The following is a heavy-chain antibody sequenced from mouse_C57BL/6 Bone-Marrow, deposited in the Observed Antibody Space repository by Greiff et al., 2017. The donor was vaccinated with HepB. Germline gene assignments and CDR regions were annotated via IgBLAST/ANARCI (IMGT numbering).Heavy chain of an antibody. D-gene: IGHD2-5*01. Sequence: VKLKQPGAELVKPGASVKVSCKASGYTFTSYWMHWVKQRPGQGLEWIGRIHPSDSDTNYNQKFKGKATLTVDKSSSTAYMQLSSLTSEDSAVYYCVYSNYSWFAYWGQGTLVTVSA. CDR3: VYSNYSWFAY. V-gene: IGHV1-74*01. CDR2: IHPSDSDT. J-gene: IGHJ3*01. CDR1: GYTFTSYW.